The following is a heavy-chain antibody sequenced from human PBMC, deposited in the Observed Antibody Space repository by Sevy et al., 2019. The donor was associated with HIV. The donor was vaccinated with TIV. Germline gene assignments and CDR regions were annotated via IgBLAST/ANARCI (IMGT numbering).Heavy chain of an antibody. CDR1: GGTFSSYA. J-gene: IGHJ3*02. V-gene: IGHV1-69*06. D-gene: IGHD3-22*01. Sequence: ASVKVSCKASGGTFSSYAISWVRQAPGQGLEWMGGIIPMLGTANYAQKFQGRVTITADKSTSPAYMERSSLRSEDKAVYYCARVGWDYYDSSGYSGDAFDIWGQGTMVTVSS. CDR3: ARVGWDYYDSSGYSGDAFDI. CDR2: IIPMLGTA.